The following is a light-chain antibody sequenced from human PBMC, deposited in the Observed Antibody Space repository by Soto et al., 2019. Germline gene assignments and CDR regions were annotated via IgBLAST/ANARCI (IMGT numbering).Light chain of an antibody. Sequence: QSVLTQPASVSGSPGQSITISCTGTSSDVGGYHYVSWYQQHPGKAPKLMIYGVSNRPSGVSNRFSGSKSGNTASLTISGLQAEDEADYYCASYTSSSTSVIFGRGTKLTVL. V-gene: IGLV2-14*01. CDR2: GVS. CDR3: ASYTSSSTSVI. CDR1: SSDVGGYHY. J-gene: IGLJ2*01.